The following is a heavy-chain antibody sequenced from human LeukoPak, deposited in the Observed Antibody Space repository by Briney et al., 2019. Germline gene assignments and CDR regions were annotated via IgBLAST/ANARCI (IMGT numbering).Heavy chain of an antibody. V-gene: IGHV3-21*01. D-gene: IGHD2-8*01. CDR3: ARGVYYFDF. CDR2: ISSSSNYI. Sequence: GGSLRLSCAASGFTFSSYSMNWVRPAPGKGLEWVSAISSSSNYIYYADSLKGRFTISRDNAKNSLYLQMNSLRAEDTAVYYCARGVYYFDFWGQGTLVTVSS. J-gene: IGHJ4*02. CDR1: GFTFSSYS.